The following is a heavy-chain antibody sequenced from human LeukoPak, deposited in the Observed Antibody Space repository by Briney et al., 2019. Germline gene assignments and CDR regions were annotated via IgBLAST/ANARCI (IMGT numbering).Heavy chain of an antibody. CDR1: GGSISSGGYY. CDR3: ARSSLILFDY. CDR2: IYYSGST. Sequence: SETLSLTCTVSGGSISSGGYYWSWIRQHPGKGLEWIGYIYYSGSTYYNPSLKSRVTISVDTSKNQFSPKLSSVTAADTAVYYCARSSLILFDYWGQGTLVTVSS. V-gene: IGHV4-31*03. D-gene: IGHD2/OR15-2a*01. J-gene: IGHJ4*02.